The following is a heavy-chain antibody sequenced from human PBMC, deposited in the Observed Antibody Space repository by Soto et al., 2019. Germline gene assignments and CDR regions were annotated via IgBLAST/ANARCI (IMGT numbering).Heavy chain of an antibody. CDR2: ISGSGGST. J-gene: IGHJ3*02. Sequence: AISGSGGSTYYADSVKGRFTISRDNSKNTLYLQMNSLRAEDTAVYYCAKDPYLNDAFDIWGQGTMVTVSS. CDR3: AKDPYLNDAFDI. V-gene: IGHV3-23*01. D-gene: IGHD2-21*01.